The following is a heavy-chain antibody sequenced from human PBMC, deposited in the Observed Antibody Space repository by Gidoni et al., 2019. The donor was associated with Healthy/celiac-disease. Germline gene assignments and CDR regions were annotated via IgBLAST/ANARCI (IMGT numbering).Heavy chain of an antibody. CDR3: ARGKMGDGYNYWFDY. V-gene: IGHV3-13*04. Sequence: EVQLVESGGGLVQPGGSLRLSCAASGFTFSSYDMHWVRQATGKGLEWVSAIGTAGDTYYPGSVKGRFTISRENAKNSLYLQMNSLRAGDTAVYYCARGKMGDGYNYWFDYWGQGTLVTVSS. CDR2: IGTAGDT. CDR1: GFTFSSYD. D-gene: IGHD5-12*01. J-gene: IGHJ4*02.